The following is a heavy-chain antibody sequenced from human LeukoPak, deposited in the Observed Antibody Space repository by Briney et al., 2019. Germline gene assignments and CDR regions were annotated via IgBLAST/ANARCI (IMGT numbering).Heavy chain of an antibody. Sequence: GGSLRLSCAASGFTFSSYGMHWVRQAPGKGLEWVAVIWYDGSNKYYADSVKGRFTISRDNSKNTLYLQMNSLRAKDTAVYYCAKSPRNCGGDCYFDYWGQGTLVTVSS. D-gene: IGHD2-21*02. V-gene: IGHV3-33*06. CDR3: AKSPRNCGGDCYFDY. J-gene: IGHJ4*02. CDR2: IWYDGSNK. CDR1: GFTFSSYG.